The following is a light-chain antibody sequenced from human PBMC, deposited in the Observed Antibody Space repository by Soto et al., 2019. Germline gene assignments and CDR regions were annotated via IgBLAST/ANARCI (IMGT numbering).Light chain of an antibody. CDR1: SSDDGSYNL. CDR2: EGS. CDR3: CSYAGSSTHVV. Sequence: SVLTQPASVSGSPGQSITISCTGTSSDDGSYNLVSWYQHHPGKAPKLVIYEGSKRRSGVSNRFGGSKSGIRDSLTIAGVQAEDVVESDCCSYAGSSTHVVFGGGTKLTVL. J-gene: IGLJ2*01. V-gene: IGLV2-23*01.